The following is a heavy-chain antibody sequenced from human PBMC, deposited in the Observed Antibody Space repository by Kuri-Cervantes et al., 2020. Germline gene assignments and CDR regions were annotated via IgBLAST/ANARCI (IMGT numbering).Heavy chain of an antibody. Sequence: GGSLRLSCAASGFTVSSNYMSWVRQAPGKGPEWVSVIYSGGSTYYADSVKGRFTISRDNSKNTLYLQMNSLRAEDTALYYCAKDLLPSSLYYFDYWGQGTLVTVSS. D-gene: IGHD2-2*01. CDR2: IYSGGST. CDR1: GFTVSSNY. CDR3: AKDLLPSSLYYFDY. V-gene: IGHV3-53*05. J-gene: IGHJ4*02.